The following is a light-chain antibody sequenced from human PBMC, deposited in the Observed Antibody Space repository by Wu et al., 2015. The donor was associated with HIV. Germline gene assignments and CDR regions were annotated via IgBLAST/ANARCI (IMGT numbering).Light chain of an antibody. J-gene: IGKJ5*01. Sequence: VVMTQSPATLSVSSGERATLSCRASQSVSNNLAWYQQRPGQPPNLLIYGASNRATGIPARFSGSGSGTDFLLTISSLEPEDFATYFCQQRLNWPLTFGQGTRLEIK. V-gene: IGKV3-11*01. CDR1: QSVSNN. CDR3: QQRLNWPLT. CDR2: GAS.